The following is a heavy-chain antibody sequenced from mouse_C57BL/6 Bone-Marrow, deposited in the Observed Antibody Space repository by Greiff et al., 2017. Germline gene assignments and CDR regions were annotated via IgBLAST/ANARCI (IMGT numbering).Heavy chain of an antibody. D-gene: IGHD2-2*01. CDR3: AREGYYYARDY. CDR1: GYTFTSYG. Sequence: QVQLQQSGAELARPGASVKLSCKASGYTFTSYGISWVKQRTGQGLEWIGEIYPRSGNTYYNEKFKGKATLTADKSSSTAYMELRSLTSEDAAVYFCAREGYYYARDYWGQGTSVTVSS. J-gene: IGHJ4*01. V-gene: IGHV1-81*01. CDR2: IYPRSGNT.